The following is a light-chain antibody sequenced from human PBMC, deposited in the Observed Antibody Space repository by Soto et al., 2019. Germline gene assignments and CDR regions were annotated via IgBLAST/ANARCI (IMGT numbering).Light chain of an antibody. V-gene: IGLV2-14*01. CDR3: SSKTSSSTVI. J-gene: IGLJ2*01. CDR2: DVS. Sequence: QSVLTQPASVSGSPGQWITISCTGTSSDVGAYNYVSWYQQHPGKAPKLIIYDVSNRPSGVSNRFSGSRSGNTASLTISGLQAEDETDYYCSSKTSSSTVIFGGGTKVTVL. CDR1: SSDVGAYNY.